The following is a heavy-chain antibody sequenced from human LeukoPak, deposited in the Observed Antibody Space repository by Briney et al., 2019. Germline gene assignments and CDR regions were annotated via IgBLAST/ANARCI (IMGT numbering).Heavy chain of an antibody. Sequence: SQTLSLTCTVSGGSIGSGSYYWSWIRQPAGKGLEWIGRIYTSGSTNYNPSLKSRVTISVDTSKNQFSLKLSSVTAADTAVYYCARGGYSGYTNWFDPWGQGTLVTVSS. CDR1: GGSIGSGSYY. CDR2: IYTSGST. D-gene: IGHD5-12*01. CDR3: ARGGYSGYTNWFDP. V-gene: IGHV4-61*02. J-gene: IGHJ5*02.